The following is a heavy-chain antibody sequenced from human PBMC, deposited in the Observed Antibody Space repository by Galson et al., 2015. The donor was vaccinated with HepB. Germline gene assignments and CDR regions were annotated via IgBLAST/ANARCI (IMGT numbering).Heavy chain of an antibody. CDR3: ARTLRITIFNFDY. V-gene: IGHV1-69*13. CDR1: GGNFNNYA. Sequence: SVKVSCKASGGNFNNYAFNWVRQAPGQGLEWMGGVIPILGTTHYAPKFQGRVTITADESTSTAYLELSNLRSEDTAVYFCARTLRITIFNFDYWGQGTLVTVSS. J-gene: IGHJ4*02. D-gene: IGHD3-3*01. CDR2: VIPILGTT.